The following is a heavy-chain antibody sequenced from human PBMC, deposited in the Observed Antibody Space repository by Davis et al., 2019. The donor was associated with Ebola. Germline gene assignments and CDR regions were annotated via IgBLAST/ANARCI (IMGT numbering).Heavy chain of an antibody. CDR3: ARCSGGSCFGFDY. V-gene: IGHV3-21*01. CDR1: GFTFSSYS. D-gene: IGHD2-15*01. CDR2: ISSSSSYI. Sequence: GESLKISCAASGFTFSSYSMNWVRQAPGKGLEWVSSISSSSSYIYYADSVKGRFTISRDNAKNSLYLQMNSLRAEDTAVYYCARCSGGSCFGFDYWGQGTLVTVSS. J-gene: IGHJ4*02.